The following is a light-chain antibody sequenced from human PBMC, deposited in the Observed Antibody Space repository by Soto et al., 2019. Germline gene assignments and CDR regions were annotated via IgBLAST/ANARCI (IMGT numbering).Light chain of an antibody. V-gene: IGKV3-15*01. CDR1: QSITNN. CDR3: QQYNNWPSST. J-gene: IGKJ2*01. Sequence: EIVMTQSPATLSVTPGESATLSCRASQSITNNLAWYQQRPGQPPRLLIYNAFTRATGIPARFSGSVSATEFTLTIRSLQSEDFAIYYCQQYNNWPSSTFGQGTKVDI. CDR2: NAF.